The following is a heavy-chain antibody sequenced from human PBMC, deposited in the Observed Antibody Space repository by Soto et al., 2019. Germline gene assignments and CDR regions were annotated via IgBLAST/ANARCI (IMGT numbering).Heavy chain of an antibody. D-gene: IGHD2-2*01. Sequence: EVPLVESGGGLVQPGGSLRLSCAASGFTFSSYAMHWVRQAPGKGLEYVSAISSNGGSTYYANSVKGRFTISRDNSTNALYLQMGNLRAEDMGLYYCAGEGYCSSTSCDSFDYWGQGTLVTVSS. CDR2: ISSNGGST. V-gene: IGHV3-64*01. CDR3: AGEGYCSSTSCDSFDY. CDR1: GFTFSSYA. J-gene: IGHJ4*02.